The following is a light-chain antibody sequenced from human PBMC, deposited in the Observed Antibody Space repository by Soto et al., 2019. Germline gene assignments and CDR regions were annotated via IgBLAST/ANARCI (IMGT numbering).Light chain of an antibody. V-gene: IGLV1-40*01. J-gene: IGLJ2*01. CDR2: GNS. Sequence: QAVVTQPPSVSGAPGQRVTISCTGSSSNIGAGYDVHWYQQLPGTAPKLLIYGNSNRPSGVPDRFSGSKSGTSASLAITGLQAEDEADYYCQSYDNSLSGKVFGGGTQLTVL. CDR1: SSNIGAGYD. CDR3: QSYDNSLSGKV.